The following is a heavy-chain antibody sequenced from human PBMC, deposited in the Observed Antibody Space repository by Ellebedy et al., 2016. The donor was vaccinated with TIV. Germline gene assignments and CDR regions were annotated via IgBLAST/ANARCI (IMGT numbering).Heavy chain of an antibody. CDR2: IYYSGST. D-gene: IGHD3-22*01. CDR3: ARSREDYYDSSGYSVQAWFDP. V-gene: IGHV4-59*06. CDR1: GGSISSYY. Sequence: SETLSLXCTVSGGSISSYYWSWIRQPPGKGLEWIGYIYYSGSTYYNPSLKSRVTISVDTSKNQFSLKLSSVTAADTAVYYCARSREDYYDSSGYSVQAWFDPWGQGTLVTVSS. J-gene: IGHJ5*02.